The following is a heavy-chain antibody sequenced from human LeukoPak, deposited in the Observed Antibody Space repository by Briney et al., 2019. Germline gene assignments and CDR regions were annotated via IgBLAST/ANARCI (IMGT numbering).Heavy chain of an antibody. J-gene: IGHJ6*04. CDR2: IKQDGSEK. CDR1: GFTFSSYW. D-gene: IGHD3-10*02. Sequence: GGSLRLSCAASGFTFSSYWMSWVGQAPGKGLEWVSNIKQDGSEKYYVDSVKGRFTISRDNVKNSLYLQMNSLRAEDTAVYYCAELGITMIGGVWGKGTTVTISS. CDR3: AELGITMIGGV. V-gene: IGHV3-7*01.